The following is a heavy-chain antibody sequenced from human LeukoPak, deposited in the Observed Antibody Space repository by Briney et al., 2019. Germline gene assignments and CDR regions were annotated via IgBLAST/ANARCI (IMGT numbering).Heavy chain of an antibody. D-gene: IGHD6-13*01. CDR2: IYSGGST. CDR3: ARGGPAAGRFDY. V-gene: IGHV3-66*01. Sequence: GGPLRLSCAASGFSFSTYNLNWVRQAPGKGLEWVSVIYSGGSTYYADSVKGRFTISRDNSKNTLYLQMNSLRAEDMAVYYCARGGPAAGRFDYWGQGTLVTVSS. J-gene: IGHJ4*02. CDR1: GFSFSTYN.